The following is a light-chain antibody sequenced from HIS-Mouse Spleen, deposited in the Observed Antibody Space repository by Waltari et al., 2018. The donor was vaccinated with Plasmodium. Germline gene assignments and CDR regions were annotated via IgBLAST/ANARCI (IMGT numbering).Light chain of an antibody. CDR2: RTN. Sequence: QSVLTQPPSASGTPGQRVTISCSGSSSNIGSNYVYWYHQLPGTAPKLLIYRTNQRPSGVPDRFSGSKSGTSASLAISGLRSADEADYYCAAWDDSLSGRVFGGGTKLTVL. V-gene: IGLV1-47*01. J-gene: IGLJ3*02. CDR1: SSNIGSNY. CDR3: AAWDDSLSGRV.